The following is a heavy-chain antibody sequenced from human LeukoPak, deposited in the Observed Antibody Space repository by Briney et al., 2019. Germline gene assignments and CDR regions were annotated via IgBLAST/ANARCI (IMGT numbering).Heavy chain of an antibody. Sequence: GGSLRLSCAASGFTFSSYEMNWVRQAPGKGLEWVSYISSSGSTIYYADSVEGRFTISRDNAKNSLYLQMNSLRAEDTAVYYCARLHSGKNAFDIWGQGTMVTVSS. V-gene: IGHV3-48*03. CDR3: ARLHSGKNAFDI. CDR1: GFTFSSYE. CDR2: ISSSGSTI. J-gene: IGHJ3*02. D-gene: IGHD1-26*01.